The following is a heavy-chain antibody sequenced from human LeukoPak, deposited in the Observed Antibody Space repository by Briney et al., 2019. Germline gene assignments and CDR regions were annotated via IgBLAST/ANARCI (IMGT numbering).Heavy chain of an antibody. Sequence: SQTLSFTCTVSGGSISSGNYYWSWVRQPAGKGLQWIGRLHTSGSTNYNPSLGSRVTISVDTSENQFSLKLRSMTAADTAVYYCARDRGGIVGDTNAFDIWGQGTMVTVSS. V-gene: IGHV4-61*02. CDR2: LHTSGST. D-gene: IGHD1-26*01. CDR1: GGSISSGNYY. J-gene: IGHJ3*02. CDR3: ARDRGGIVGDTNAFDI.